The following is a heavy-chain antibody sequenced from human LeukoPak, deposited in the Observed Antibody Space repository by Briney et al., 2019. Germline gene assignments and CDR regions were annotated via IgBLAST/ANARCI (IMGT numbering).Heavy chain of an antibody. V-gene: IGHV3-30*04. CDR2: ISYDGSNK. CDR3: AKSGVRGLYYYYMDV. J-gene: IGHJ6*03. CDR1: GFTFSSYA. D-gene: IGHD3-10*01. Sequence: PGRSLRLSCAASGFTFSSYAMHWVRQAPGKGLEWVAVISYDGSNKYYADSVKGRFTISRDNSKNTLYLQMNSLRAEDTAVYYCAKSGVRGLYYYYMDVWGKGTTVTVSS.